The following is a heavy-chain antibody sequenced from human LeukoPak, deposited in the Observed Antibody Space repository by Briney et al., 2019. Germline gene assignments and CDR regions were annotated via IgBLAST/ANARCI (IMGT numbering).Heavy chain of an antibody. D-gene: IGHD1-7*01. CDR3: ARDNWNYGRGFDY. CDR2: TIPIFGTA. J-gene: IGHJ4*02. V-gene: IGHV1-69*06. Sequence: SVKVSCKASGGTFSSYAISWVRQAPGQGLEWMGRTIPIFGTANYAQKFQGRVTIPADKSTSTAYMELSSLRSEDTAVYYCARDNWNYGRGFDYWGQGTLVTVSS. CDR1: GGTFSSYA.